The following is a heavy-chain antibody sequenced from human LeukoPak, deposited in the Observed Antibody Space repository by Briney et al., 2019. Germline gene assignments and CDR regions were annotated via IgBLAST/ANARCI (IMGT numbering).Heavy chain of an antibody. CDR1: GFTFSAYT. CDR3: ARMVTYYYDSRVAYFDY. CDR2: LYSGGRT. J-gene: IGHJ4*02. V-gene: IGHV3-53*01. Sequence: PGGSLRLSCAASGFTFSAYTMNWVRQAPGKNLEWVSVLYSGGRTYYADSVKGRFTISRDNSKNTLFLQMNSLRAEDTAVYYCARMVTYYYDSRVAYFDYWGQGTLVTVSS. D-gene: IGHD3-22*01.